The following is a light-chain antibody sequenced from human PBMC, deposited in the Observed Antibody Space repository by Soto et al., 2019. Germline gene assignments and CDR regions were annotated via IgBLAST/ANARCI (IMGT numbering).Light chain of an antibody. J-gene: IGKJ5*01. CDR2: AAS. CDR1: QSISIN. V-gene: IGKV3-15*01. Sequence: EIVMTQSPATLSVSPGERAILSCRASQSISINLAWYQQKPGQAPRLLIYAASNMATGVPARFSGSWSGTEFTLTISSLQSEDFAVYYCQQYNNWITFGQGTRLEIK. CDR3: QQYNNWIT.